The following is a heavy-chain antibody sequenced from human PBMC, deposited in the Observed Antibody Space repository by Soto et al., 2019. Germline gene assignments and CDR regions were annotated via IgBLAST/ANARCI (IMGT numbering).Heavy chain of an antibody. V-gene: IGHV3-11*01. D-gene: IGHD3-3*01. CDR3: ARVRDREWLLASYYYYMDV. CDR1: GFTFSDYY. J-gene: IGHJ6*03. CDR2: ISSSGSTI. Sequence: QVQLVESGGGLVKPGGSLRLSCAASGFTFSDYYMSWILQAPGKGLEWVSYISSSGSTIYYADSVKGRFTISRDNAKNSLYLQMNSLRAEDTAVYYCARVRDREWLLASYYYYMDVWGKGTTVTVSS.